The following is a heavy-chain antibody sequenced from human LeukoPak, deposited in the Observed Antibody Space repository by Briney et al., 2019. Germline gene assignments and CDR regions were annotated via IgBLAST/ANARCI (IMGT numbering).Heavy chain of an antibody. CDR1: GSSISTDYY. CDR3: SRESSSSSDY. Sequence: PSETLSLTCAVSGSSISTDYYWSWIRQPPGKGLEWIGSIHHNGRIYYSPSLKSRATLSLDTSKNPLSLRLSSLTAADTALYFCSRESSSSSDYWGQGTLVTVSS. V-gene: IGHV4-38-2*02. D-gene: IGHD6-6*01. J-gene: IGHJ4*02. CDR2: IHHNGRI.